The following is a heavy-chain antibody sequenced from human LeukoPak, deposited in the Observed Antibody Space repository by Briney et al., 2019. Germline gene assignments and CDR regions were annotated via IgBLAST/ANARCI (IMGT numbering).Heavy chain of an antibody. V-gene: IGHV5-51*01. Sequence: GESLKISCEAFGYTFTNYWIGWVRQIPGKGLEWMGVYPGDSRTRYNPSFQGQVTISADKSVNTAYLQWSRLKASDTAIYYVACRDLLSTSSGPWGQGTLVTVSS. D-gene: IGHD6-6*01. J-gene: IGHJ5*02. CDR1: GYTFTNYW. CDR3: ACRDLLSTSSGP. CDR2: YPGDSRT.